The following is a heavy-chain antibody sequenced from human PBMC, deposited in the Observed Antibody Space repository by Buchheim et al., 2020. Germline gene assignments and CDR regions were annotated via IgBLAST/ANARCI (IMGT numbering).Heavy chain of an antibody. CDR1: GFTFSGCG. CDR2: IWYDGSNK. J-gene: IGHJ3*02. V-gene: IGHV3-33*01. Sequence: QVQLVESGGGVVQPGRSLRLSCAASGFTFSGCGMHWVRQAPGKGLEWVAIIWYDGSNKYYTDSVKGRFTISRDNSKNTLYLQMNSLRAEDTAVYYCARDNGASEAFDIWGQGT. D-gene: IGHD4-17*01. CDR3: ARDNGASEAFDI.